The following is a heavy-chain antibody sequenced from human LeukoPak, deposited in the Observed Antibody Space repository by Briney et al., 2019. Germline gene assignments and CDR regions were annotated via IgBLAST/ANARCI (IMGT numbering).Heavy chain of an antibody. V-gene: IGHV1-18*01. CDR3: ARRRLDSSWCFDY. D-gene: IGHD6-13*01. CDR1: GYTFTSYG. CDR2: ISGNNANT. J-gene: IGHJ4*02. Sequence: ASVKVSCKASGYTFTSYGISWVRQVPGQGLEWMAWISGNNANTKYAQKVQGRVTVTTDTSTSTAYMELGRLTSDDTAVYYCARRRLDSSWCFDYWGQGTLVTVSS.